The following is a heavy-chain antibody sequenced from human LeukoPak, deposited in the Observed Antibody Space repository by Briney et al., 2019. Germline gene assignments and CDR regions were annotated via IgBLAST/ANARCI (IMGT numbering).Heavy chain of an antibody. V-gene: IGHV4-59*08. CDR3: VRLRPSGYSSGWYVDY. D-gene: IGHD6-19*01. Sequence: SETLSLTCTVSGGSISSYYWSWIRQPPGRGLEWIGYIYYSGSTNYNPSLKSRVTISVDTSKNQFSLKLSSVTAADTAVYYCVRLRPSGYSSGWYVDYWGQGTLVTVSS. CDR1: GGSISSYY. CDR2: IYYSGST. J-gene: IGHJ4*02.